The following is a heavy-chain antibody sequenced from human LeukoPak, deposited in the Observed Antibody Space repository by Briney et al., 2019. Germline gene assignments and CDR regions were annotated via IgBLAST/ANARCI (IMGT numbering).Heavy chain of an antibody. Sequence: SETLSLTCSVSDYSISSGYYWGWLRQPPGKGLEWTGSIYHSGSTYYNPSLKSRVTISVDTSKNQFSLKLSSVTAADTAVYYFAGGGDGYNGGAFDIWGQGTMVTVSS. CDR2: IYHSGST. V-gene: IGHV4-38-2*02. CDR3: AGGGDGYNGGAFDI. D-gene: IGHD5-24*01. CDR1: DYSISSGYY. J-gene: IGHJ3*02.